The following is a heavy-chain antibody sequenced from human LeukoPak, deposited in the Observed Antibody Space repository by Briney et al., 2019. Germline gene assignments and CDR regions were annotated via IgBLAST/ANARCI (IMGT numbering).Heavy chain of an antibody. CDR3: AGNEDYYDSSGYYHA. J-gene: IGHJ5*02. Sequence: SETLSLTCTVSGGSISSYYWSWIRQPPGKGLEWIGYIYYSGSTNYNPSLKSRVTISVDTSKNQFSLKLSSVTAADTAVYYCAGNEDYYDSSGYYHAWGQGTLVTVSS. D-gene: IGHD3-22*01. CDR2: IYYSGST. V-gene: IGHV4-59*01. CDR1: GGSISSYY.